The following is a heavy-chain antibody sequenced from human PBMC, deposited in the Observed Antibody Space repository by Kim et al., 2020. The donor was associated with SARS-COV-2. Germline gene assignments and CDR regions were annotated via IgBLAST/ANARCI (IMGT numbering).Heavy chain of an antibody. CDR3: ARGGYSNFDF. CDR1: GFTFNSYW. J-gene: IGHJ4*02. Sequence: GGSLRLSCAASGFTFNSYWMSWVRQAPGKGLEWVANTKYDGSTKNYLESVKGSFTISRDNAKNALYLQMNSLRVDDTAVYYCARGGYSNFDFWGQGTLVT. V-gene: IGHV3-7*01. CDR2: TKYDGSTK. D-gene: IGHD2-21*01.